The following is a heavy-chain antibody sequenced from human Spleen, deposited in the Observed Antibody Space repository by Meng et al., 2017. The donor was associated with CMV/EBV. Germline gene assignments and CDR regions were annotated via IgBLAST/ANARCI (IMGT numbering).Heavy chain of an antibody. CDR3: GREFPRWGLEFDY. Sequence: ASVKVSCKASGYTFTGYYIHWVRQAPGQGLEWMGWIDPSSGATNYTQKFRGRVTVTSDTSIRTAYMELNGLTSDDTAVYYCGREFPRWGLEFDYWGQGTLVTVSS. D-gene: IGHD2-21*01. CDR1: GYTFTGYY. V-gene: IGHV1-2*02. CDR2: IDPSSGAT. J-gene: IGHJ4*02.